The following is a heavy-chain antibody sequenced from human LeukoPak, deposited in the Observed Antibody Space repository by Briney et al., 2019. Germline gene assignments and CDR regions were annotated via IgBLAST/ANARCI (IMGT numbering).Heavy chain of an antibody. D-gene: IGHD3-22*01. CDR2: IYYSGST. CDR1: GGSISSYY. CDR3: ARAYYYDSSGYWPLPDAFDI. V-gene: IGHV4-59*08. J-gene: IGHJ3*02. Sequence: PSETLSVTCTVSGGSISSYYWSWIRQPPGKGLEWIGYIYYSGSTNYNPSLKSRVTISVDTSKNQFSLKLSSVTAADTAVYYCARAYYYDSSGYWPLPDAFDIWGQGTMVTVSS.